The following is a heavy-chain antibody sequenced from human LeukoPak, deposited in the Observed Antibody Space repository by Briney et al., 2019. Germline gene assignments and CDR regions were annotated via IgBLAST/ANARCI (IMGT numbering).Heavy chain of an antibody. CDR2: INHSGST. D-gene: IGHD5-12*01. CDR3: VRQVATKGEWAFDL. J-gene: IGHJ3*01. V-gene: IGHV4-59*08. Sequence: ETLSLTCTVSGGSISSYYWSWTRQPPGKGLEWIGEINHSGSTNYNPSLKSRVTISVDTSKNQFSLKLSSVTAADTAVYYCVRQVATKGEWAFDLWGQGTMVTASS. CDR1: GGSISSYY.